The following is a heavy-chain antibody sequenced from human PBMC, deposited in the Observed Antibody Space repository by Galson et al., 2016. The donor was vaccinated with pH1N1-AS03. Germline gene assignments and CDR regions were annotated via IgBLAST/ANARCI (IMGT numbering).Heavy chain of an antibody. CDR1: GGSVSSGHYY. CDR2: IYHSGST. V-gene: IGHV4-61*01. CDR3: ARLWFYGPYYFDY. J-gene: IGHJ4*02. Sequence: SETLSPTCTVSGGSVSSGHYYWSWIRQPPGKGLEWIGYIYHSGSTNYNPSLKSRVTISVDTSKNQFSLKLSSVTAADTAIYYCARLWFYGPYYFDYWGQGTLVTVSS. D-gene: IGHD2/OR15-2a*01.